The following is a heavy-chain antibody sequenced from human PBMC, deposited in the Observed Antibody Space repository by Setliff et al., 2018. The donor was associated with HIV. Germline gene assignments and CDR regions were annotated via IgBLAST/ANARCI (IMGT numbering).Heavy chain of an antibody. CDR1: GGSITNYA. D-gene: IGHD6-19*01. J-gene: IGHJ3*02. CDR3: ARDDDITVVYDTFNI. V-gene: IGHV1-69*10. Sequence: SVKVSCKSSGGSITNYAISWVRQAPGLGLEWMGGIIPKLDISNYAQKFQDRVTITADESTNTAYMELSSPTSEDTAVYYCARDDDITVVYDTFNIWGQGTMVTVSS. CDR2: IIPKLDIS.